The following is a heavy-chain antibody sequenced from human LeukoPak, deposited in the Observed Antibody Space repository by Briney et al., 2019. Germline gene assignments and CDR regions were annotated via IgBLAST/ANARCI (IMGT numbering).Heavy chain of an antibody. V-gene: IGHV3-30*18. CDR3: AKDRGDYYDSSGYYSGGFDI. Sequence: PGGSLRLSCAASGFTFSSYGMHWVRQAPGKGLEWVAVISYDGSNKYYADSVKGRFTIPRDNSKNTLYLQMNSLRAEDTAVYYCAKDRGDYYDSSGYYSGGFDIWGQGTMVTVSS. J-gene: IGHJ3*02. D-gene: IGHD3-22*01. CDR2: ISYDGSNK. CDR1: GFTFSSYG.